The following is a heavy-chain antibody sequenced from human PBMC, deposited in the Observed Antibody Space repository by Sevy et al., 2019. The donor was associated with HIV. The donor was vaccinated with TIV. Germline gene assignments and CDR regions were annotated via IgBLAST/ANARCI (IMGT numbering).Heavy chain of an antibody. V-gene: IGHV5-51*01. CDR2: IYPGDSDT. Sequence: GESLKISCKGSGYSFTSYWIGWMRQMPGKGLEWMGIIYPGDSDTRYSPSFQGQVTISADKSISTAYLQWSSLKASDTAMDYCARLKGFVALPSAHSGFDPWGQGTEVTVSS. D-gene: IGHD2-2*01. CDR3: ARLKGFVALPSAHSGFDP. J-gene: IGHJ5*02. CDR1: GYSFTSYW.